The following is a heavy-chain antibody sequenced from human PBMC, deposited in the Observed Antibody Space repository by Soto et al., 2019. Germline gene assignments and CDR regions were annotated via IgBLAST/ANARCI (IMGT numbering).Heavy chain of an antibody. CDR2: IYYSGST. Sequence: QVQLQVSGPGLVKPSQTLSLTCTVSCVSMSSGGYYWICIRQHPGKGLEWIGYIYYSGSTYYNPFLKSRVTISADTSKNRFSQKPSAVTSADRAVYYCSRSIDPWGQGTLVTVSS. CDR1: CVSMSSGGYY. CDR3: SRSIDP. V-gene: IGHV4-31*03. J-gene: IGHJ5*02.